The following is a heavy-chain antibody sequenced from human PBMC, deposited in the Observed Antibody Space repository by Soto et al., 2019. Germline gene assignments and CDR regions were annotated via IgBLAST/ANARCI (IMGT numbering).Heavy chain of an antibody. CDR2: IYTSGST. D-gene: IGHD3-3*01. CDR3: AREPGSGYLGNWYNWFDP. Sequence: SETLSLTSTVSGGSISSYYSSWIWQPARKGLEGVGRIYTSGSTNYNPSLKSRVTMSVDTSKNQFSLKLSSVTAADTAVTNCAREPGSGYLGNWYNWFDPWGQGTLVTVCS. V-gene: IGHV4-4*07. J-gene: IGHJ5*02. CDR1: GGSISSYY.